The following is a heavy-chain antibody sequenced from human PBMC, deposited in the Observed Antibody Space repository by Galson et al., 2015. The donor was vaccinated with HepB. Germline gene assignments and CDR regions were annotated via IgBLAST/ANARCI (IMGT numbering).Heavy chain of an antibody. V-gene: IGHV3-21*01. D-gene: IGHD5-24*01. J-gene: IGHJ3*02. CDR2: ISSSSSYI. Sequence: SLRLSCAASGFTFSSYSMNWVRQAPGKGLEWVSSISSSSSYIYYADSVKGRFTISRDNAKNSLYLQMNSLRAEDTAVYYCASRLKLRDAFDIWGQGTMVTVSS. CDR1: GFTFSSYS. CDR3: ASRLKLRDAFDI.